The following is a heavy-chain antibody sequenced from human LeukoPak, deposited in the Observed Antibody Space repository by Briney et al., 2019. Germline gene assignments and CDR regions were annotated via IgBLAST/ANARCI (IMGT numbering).Heavy chain of an antibody. D-gene: IGHD4-17*01. CDR2: IYYSGST. Sequence: PSETLSLTCAVYGGSFSGYYWSWIRQPPGKGLEWIGYIYYSGSTYYNPSLKSRVTISVDTSKNQFSLKLSSVTAADTAVYYCARTQTLMTTVNERDDWYYFDYWGQGTLVTVSS. V-gene: IGHV4-34*09. J-gene: IGHJ4*02. CDR3: ARTQTLMTTVNERDDWYYFDY. CDR1: GGSFSGYY.